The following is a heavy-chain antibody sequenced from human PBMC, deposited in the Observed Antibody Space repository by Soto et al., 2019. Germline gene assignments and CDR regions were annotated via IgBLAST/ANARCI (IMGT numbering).Heavy chain of an antibody. CDR3: AKDLSVFGVVTTYYFDF. CDR2: ISDTGGST. CDR1: GFTFSNHA. Sequence: SLRLSCIVSGFTFSNHAMSWVRQAPGKGLEWVSGISDTGGSTYYAYSVKGRFTISRDNSRNTLSLQMNALRAEDTAVYYCAKDLSVFGVVTTYYFDFWGQGTLVTVSS. J-gene: IGHJ4*02. D-gene: IGHD3-3*01. V-gene: IGHV3-23*01.